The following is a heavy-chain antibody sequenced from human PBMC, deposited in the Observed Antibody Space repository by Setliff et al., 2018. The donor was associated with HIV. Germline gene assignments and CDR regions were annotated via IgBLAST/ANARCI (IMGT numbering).Heavy chain of an antibody. J-gene: IGHJ4*02. D-gene: IGHD1-1*01. V-gene: IGHV4-39*01. CDR1: DDSLRSSNYY. CDR2: IHYSGNM. CDR3: VRRVSGSMLDW. Sequence: PSETMSLTCSVADDSLRSSNYYWGWVRQPPGKGREWLGTIHYSGNMNYNPSLKSRVTISIDTSKQFSLKLTSVTASDTAVYYCVRRVSGSMLDWWGQGTQVTVSS.